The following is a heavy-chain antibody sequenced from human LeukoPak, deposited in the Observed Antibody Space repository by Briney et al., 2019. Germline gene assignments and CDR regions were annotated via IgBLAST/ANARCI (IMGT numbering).Heavy chain of an antibody. J-gene: IGHJ4*02. CDR3: AGGRGSYGLWDS. Sequence: GGSLRLSCAASGFTFSDYWIHWVRQAPGKGLVWVSRINTDGSITNYADSVKGRFTISRDNAKNTLFLQMNSLRAEDTAVYYCAGGRGSYGLWDSWGQGTLVTVSS. CDR1: GFTFSDYW. D-gene: IGHD1-26*01. V-gene: IGHV3-74*01. CDR2: INTDGSIT.